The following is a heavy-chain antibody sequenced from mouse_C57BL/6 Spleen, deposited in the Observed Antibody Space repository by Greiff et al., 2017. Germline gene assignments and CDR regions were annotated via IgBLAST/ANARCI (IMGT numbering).Heavy chain of an antibody. V-gene: IGHV7-3*01. J-gene: IGHJ3*01. D-gene: IGHD2-1*01. Sequence: EVKVVESGGGLVQPGGSLSLSCAASGFTFTDYYMSWVRQPPGKALEWLGFIRNKANGYTTEYSASVKGRFTISRDNSQSILYLQMKALRAEDSATYYCARYGDYGNFAYWGQGTLVTVSA. CDR1: GFTFTDYY. CDR2: IRNKANGYTT. CDR3: ARYGDYGNFAY.